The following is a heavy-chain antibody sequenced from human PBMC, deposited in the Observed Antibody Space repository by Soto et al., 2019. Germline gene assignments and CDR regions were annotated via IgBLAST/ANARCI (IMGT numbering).Heavy chain of an antibody. V-gene: IGHV4-39*01. Sequence: QVQLQESGPRLVKPSETVSLTCSVSGVPISSTSYFWAWIRQPPGKGLEWIGSTYLDVRISYNPSLESRLTISVETSKNHFSLTMTSVTASDKGLYYCARRGYGLDVWGQGTTVNVSS. J-gene: IGHJ6*02. D-gene: IGHD6-13*01. CDR2: TYLDVRI. CDR1: GVPISSTSYF. CDR3: ARRGYGLDV.